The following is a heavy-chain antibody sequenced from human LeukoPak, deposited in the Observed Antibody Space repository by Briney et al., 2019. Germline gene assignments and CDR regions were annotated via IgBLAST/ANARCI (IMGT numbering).Heavy chain of an antibody. V-gene: IGHV4-39*07. Sequence: PSETLSLTCTVSGGSISSSSYYWGWIHQPPGKGLEWIGSIYYSGSTYYNPSLKSRVTISVDTSKNQFSLKLSSVTAADTAVYYCARDRAYSGYDLGDYWGQGTLVTVSS. CDR1: GGSISSSSYY. D-gene: IGHD5-12*01. CDR3: ARDRAYSGYDLGDY. CDR2: IYYSGST. J-gene: IGHJ4*02.